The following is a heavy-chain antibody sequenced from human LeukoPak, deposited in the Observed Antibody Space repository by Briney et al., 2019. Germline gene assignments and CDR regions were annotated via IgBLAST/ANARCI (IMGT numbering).Heavy chain of an antibody. J-gene: IGHJ4*02. D-gene: IGHD5-12*01. CDR1: GGSISSSSYY. CDR2: IYYSGST. V-gene: IGHV4-39*07. CDR3: ARVAWYSGYSDY. Sequence: SETLSLTCTVSGGSISSSSYYWGWIRQPPGKGLEWIGSIYYSGSTYYNPSLKSRVTISVDTSKNQFSLKLSSVTAADTAVYYCARVAWYSGYSDYWAREPWSPSPQ.